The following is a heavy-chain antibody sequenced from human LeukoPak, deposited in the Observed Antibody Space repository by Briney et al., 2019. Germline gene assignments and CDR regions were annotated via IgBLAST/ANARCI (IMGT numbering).Heavy chain of an antibody. D-gene: IGHD3-10*01. CDR2: MSGSGDNT. Sequence: GGSLRLSCAASGFTFSSYAMSWVRQAPGKGLEWVSGMSGSGDNTYYADSVKGRFTISRDNSKNTLYLQMNSLRAEDTAVYYCATYYYGSGRPAFFEYWGQGTLVTVSS. V-gene: IGHV3-23*01. J-gene: IGHJ4*02. CDR1: GFTFSSYA. CDR3: ATYYYGSGRPAFFEY.